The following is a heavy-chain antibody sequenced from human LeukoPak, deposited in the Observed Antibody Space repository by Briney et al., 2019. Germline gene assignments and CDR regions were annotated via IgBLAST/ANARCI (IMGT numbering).Heavy chain of an antibody. D-gene: IGHD3-10*01. CDR3: ASGSRVSSGGGY. Sequence: PGGSLRLSCAASGFTFSNYWMHWVRQAPGKGLVWVSRINSDGINTSYADSVKGRFTISRDNAKNTLNLQMNSLRAEDTAVYYCASGSRVSSGGGYWGQGTLVTVSS. J-gene: IGHJ4*02. CDR1: GFTFSNYW. CDR2: INSDGINT. V-gene: IGHV3-74*01.